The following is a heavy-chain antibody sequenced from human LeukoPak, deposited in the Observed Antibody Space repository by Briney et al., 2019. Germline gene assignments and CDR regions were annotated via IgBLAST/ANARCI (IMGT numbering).Heavy chain of an antibody. Sequence: GASVKVSCKASGYTFTSYYMHWVRQAPGQGLEWMGIINPSGGSTSYAQKFQGRVTMTTDTSTSTVYMELSSLRSEDTAVYYCARGLSGNIVAMSTDYWGQGTLVTVSS. D-gene: IGHD5-12*01. CDR2: INPSGGST. V-gene: IGHV1-46*01. J-gene: IGHJ4*02. CDR3: ARGLSGNIVAMSTDY. CDR1: GYTFTSYY.